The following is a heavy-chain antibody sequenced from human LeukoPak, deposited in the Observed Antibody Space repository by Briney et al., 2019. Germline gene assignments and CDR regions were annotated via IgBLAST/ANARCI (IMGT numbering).Heavy chain of an antibody. CDR3: AKDRHGGNSGPYYFDY. CDR1: GFTFISYG. J-gene: IGHJ4*02. V-gene: IGHV3-23*01. CDR2: ISGSGDTT. D-gene: IGHD4-23*01. Sequence: QPGGSLRLSCAASGFTFISYGMNWVRQAPGKGLEWVSAISGSGDTTYYADSVKGRFTISRDNSKNTVYLQMNSLRAEQDTAVYYCAKDRHGGNSGPYYFDYWGQGTLVTVSS.